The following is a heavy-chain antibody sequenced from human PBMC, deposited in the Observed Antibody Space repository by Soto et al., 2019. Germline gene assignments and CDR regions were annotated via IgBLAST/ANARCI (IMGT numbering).Heavy chain of an antibody. CDR1: GYTFTSYA. CDR2: INAGNGNT. V-gene: IGHV1-3*01. D-gene: IGHD5-12*01. J-gene: IGHJ6*02. CDR3: ARDIVATNYYYYYGMGV. Sequence: GASVKVSCKASGYTFTSYAMHWVRQAPGQRLEWMGWINAGNGNTKYSQKFQGRVTITRDTSASTAYMELSSLRSEDTAVYYCARDIVATNYYYYYGMGVWGQGTTVTVS.